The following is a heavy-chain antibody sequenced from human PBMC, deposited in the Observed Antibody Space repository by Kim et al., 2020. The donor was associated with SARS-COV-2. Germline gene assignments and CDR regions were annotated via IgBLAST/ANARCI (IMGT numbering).Heavy chain of an antibody. CDR2: IYYSGST. CDR1: GGSISSGGYY. CDR3: ARDAAPMVRGPNPGGYYYGMDV. V-gene: IGHV4-31*03. D-gene: IGHD3-10*01. Sequence: SETLSLTCTVSGGSISSGGYYWSWIRQHPGKGLEWIGYIYYSGSTYYNPSLKSRVTISVDTSKNQFSLKLSSVTAADTAVYYCARDAAPMVRGPNPGGYYYGMDVWGQGTTVTVSS. J-gene: IGHJ6*02.